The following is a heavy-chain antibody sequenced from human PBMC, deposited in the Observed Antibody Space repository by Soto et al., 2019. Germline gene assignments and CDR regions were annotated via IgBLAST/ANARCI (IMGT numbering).Heavy chain of an antibody. CDR3: AIPRLLRYFDWLSNPALDSFDY. J-gene: IGHJ4*02. CDR1: CGSISSSSYY. D-gene: IGHD3-9*01. CDR2: IYYSGST. V-gene: IGHV4-39*01. Sequence: KPSETLSLTCTVSCGSISSSSYYWGWIRQPPGKGLEWIGSIYYSGSTYYNPSLKSRVTISVDTSKNQFSLKLSSVTAADTAVYYCAIPRLLRYFDWLSNPALDSFDYWGQGTLVTVSS.